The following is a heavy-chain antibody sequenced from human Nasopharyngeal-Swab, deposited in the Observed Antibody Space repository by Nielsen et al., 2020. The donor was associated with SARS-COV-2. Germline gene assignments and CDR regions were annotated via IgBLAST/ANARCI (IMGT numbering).Heavy chain of an antibody. CDR3: AKGDRSSTSCYPDY. D-gene: IGHD2-2*01. Sequence: SLKISCAASGFTFDDYAMHWVRQVPGKGLEWVSGISWNSGSIGYADSVKGRFTISRDNAKNSLYLQMNSLRAEDTALYYCAKGDRSSTSCYPDYWGQGTLVTVSS. V-gene: IGHV3-9*01. CDR2: ISWNSGSI. J-gene: IGHJ4*02. CDR1: GFTFDDYA.